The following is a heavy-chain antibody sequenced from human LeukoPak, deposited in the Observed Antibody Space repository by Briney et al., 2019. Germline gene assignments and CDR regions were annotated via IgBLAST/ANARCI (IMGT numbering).Heavy chain of an antibody. D-gene: IGHD3-22*01. CDR1: GFTFSSYV. CDR2: IRYDGSNK. Sequence: GGSLRLSCAASGFTFSSYVMHWVRQAPGKVLEWVAFIRYDGSNKYYADSVKGRFTISRDNSKDTLYLQMNSLRAEDTAVYYCAKDGLYYYDSSGLTPIDYWGQGTLVTVSS. V-gene: IGHV3-30*02. CDR3: AKDGLYYYDSSGLTPIDY. J-gene: IGHJ4*02.